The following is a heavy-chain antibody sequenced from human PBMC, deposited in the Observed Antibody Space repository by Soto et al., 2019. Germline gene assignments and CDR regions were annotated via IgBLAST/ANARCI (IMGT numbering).Heavy chain of an antibody. Sequence: GGSLRLSCAAAGFTFSSYGMHRVRQAPGKGLEWVAVIWYDGSNKYYADSVKGRFTISRDNAKNTLYLQMNSLRAEDTAVYYCARDRYFYYYGSGSPVYFDYWGQGTLVTVSS. D-gene: IGHD3-10*01. CDR3: ARDRYFYYYGSGSPVYFDY. V-gene: IGHV3-33*01. J-gene: IGHJ4*02. CDR1: GFTFSSYG. CDR2: IWYDGSNK.